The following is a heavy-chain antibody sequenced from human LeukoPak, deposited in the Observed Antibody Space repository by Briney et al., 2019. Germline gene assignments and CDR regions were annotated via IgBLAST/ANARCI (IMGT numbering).Heavy chain of an antibody. Sequence: SETLSLTCIVSGGSISSYYWSWIRQPPGKGLEWIGYIYYSGSTNYNPSLKSRVTISVDTSKNQFSLKLSSVTAADTAVYYCARETSESAYGYWGQGTLVTVSS. D-gene: IGHD3-3*01. CDR1: GGSISSYY. J-gene: IGHJ4*02. CDR2: IYYSGST. V-gene: IGHV4-59*01. CDR3: ARETSESAYGY.